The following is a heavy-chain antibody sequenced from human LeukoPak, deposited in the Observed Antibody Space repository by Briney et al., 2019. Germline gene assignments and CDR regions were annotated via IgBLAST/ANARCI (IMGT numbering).Heavy chain of an antibody. CDR1: GFTFSSYA. J-gene: IGHJ4*02. D-gene: IGHD3-9*01. CDR2: ISGSGGST. Sequence: GGSLRLSCAASGFTFSSYAMSWVRQAPGKGLEWVSAISGSGGSTYYADSVKDRFTISRDNSKNTLYLQMNSLRAEDTAVYYCAVYDILTGYYDYFDYWGQGTLVTVSS. CDR3: AVYDILTGYYDYFDY. V-gene: IGHV3-23*01.